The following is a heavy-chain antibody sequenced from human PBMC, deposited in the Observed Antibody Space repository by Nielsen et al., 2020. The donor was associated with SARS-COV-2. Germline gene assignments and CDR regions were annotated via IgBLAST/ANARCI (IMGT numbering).Heavy chain of an antibody. D-gene: IGHD6-6*01. CDR2: IGGSGAST. V-gene: IGHV3-23*01. J-gene: IGHJ6*02. CDR1: GFSFSDHT. Sequence: GESLKISCAASGFSFSDHTMTWVRQAPGKGLEWVSDIGGSGASTNYAESVKGRFTISRDNSKNILYLQMNSLRVEDTAVYYCVKWVQLDLGYYYHGMDVWGQGTTVTVSS. CDR3: VKWVQLDLGYYYHGMDV.